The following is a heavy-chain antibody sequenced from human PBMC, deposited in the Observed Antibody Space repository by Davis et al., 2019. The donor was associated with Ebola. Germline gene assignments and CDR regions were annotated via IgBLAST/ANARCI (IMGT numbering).Heavy chain of an antibody. CDR2: INPSGGST. J-gene: IGHJ4*02. CDR3: ARTPGYCSGGSCYSGDY. D-gene: IGHD2-15*01. Sequence: AASVKVSCKVSGYTLTELSMHWVRQAPGQGLEWMGIINPSGGSTSYAQKFQGRVTMTRDTSTSTVYMELSSLRSEDTAVYYCARTPGYCSGGSCYSGDYWGQGTLVTVSS. CDR1: GYTLTELS. V-gene: IGHV1-46*01.